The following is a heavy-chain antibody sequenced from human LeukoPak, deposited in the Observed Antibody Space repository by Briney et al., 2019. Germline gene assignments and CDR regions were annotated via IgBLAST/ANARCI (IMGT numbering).Heavy chain of an antibody. J-gene: IGHJ4*02. CDR1: SESFSGYY. D-gene: IGHD6-6*01. CDR3: ARVGYSSSSH. CDR2: INHSGST. V-gene: IGHV4-34*01. Sequence: SETLSLTCAIYSESFSGYYWSWIRQPPGKGLEWIGEINHSGSTNYNPSLKSRVTISVDTSKNQFSLKLSSVTAADTAVYYCARVGYSSSSHWGQGTLVTVSS.